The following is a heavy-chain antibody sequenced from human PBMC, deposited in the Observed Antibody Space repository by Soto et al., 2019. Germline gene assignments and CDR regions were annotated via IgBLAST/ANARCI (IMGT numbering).Heavy chain of an antibody. CDR1: GYTFTSYY. CDR2: INPSGGST. V-gene: IGHV1-46*01. CDR3: ARPTREGAWFDP. J-gene: IGHJ5*02. Sequence: ASVKVSCKASGYTFTSYYMHWVRQAPGQGLEWMGIINPSGGSTSYAQKFQGRVTMTRDPSTSTVYMELSSLRSEDTAVYYCARPTREGAWFDPWGQGTLVTVSS.